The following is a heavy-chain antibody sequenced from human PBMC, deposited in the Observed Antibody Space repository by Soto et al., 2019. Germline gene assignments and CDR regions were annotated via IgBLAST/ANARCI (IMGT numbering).Heavy chain of an antibody. CDR1: GYTFTSYA. CDR3: ARGSVAGRIN. CDR2: INAGNGNT. V-gene: IGHV1-3*01. J-gene: IGHJ4*02. D-gene: IGHD6-19*01. Sequence: QVQLVQSGAEVKKPGASVKVSCKASGYTFTSYAMHWVRQAPGQRLEWMGWINAGNGNTKYSPKFQGRVTITSDSSASTGYMELSSLRSEDTAVYYCARGSVAGRINWGQGTLGTAS.